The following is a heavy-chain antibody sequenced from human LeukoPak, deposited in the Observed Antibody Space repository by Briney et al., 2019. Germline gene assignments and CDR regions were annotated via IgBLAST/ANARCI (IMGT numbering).Heavy chain of an antibody. CDR2: ISGSGDTT. D-gene: IGHD3-3*01. J-gene: IGHJ4*02. Sequence: PGGSLRLSCSASGFTFSNYAMGWVRQAPGQGLAWVSGISGSGDTTYYSDSAEGRFSISRDNSKNTLYLEMSSLRAEDTAVYFCAKDQVRFLEGLPYYFDLWGRGSLVIVSS. V-gene: IGHV3-23*01. CDR1: GFTFSNYA. CDR3: AKDQVRFLEGLPYYFDL.